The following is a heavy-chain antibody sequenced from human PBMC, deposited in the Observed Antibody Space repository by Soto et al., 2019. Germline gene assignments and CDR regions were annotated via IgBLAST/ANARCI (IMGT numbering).Heavy chain of an antibody. CDR1: GYTLTELS. CDR3: ATAQIPMVRGVIITSRWFDP. V-gene: IGHV1-24*01. CDR2: FDPEDGET. Sequence: ASVKVSCKVSGYTLTELSMHWVRQAPGKGLEWMGGFDPEDGETIYAQKFQGRVTMTEDTSTDTAYMELSSLRSEDTAVYYCATAQIPMVRGVIITSRWFDPWGQGTLVTVSS. D-gene: IGHD3-10*01. J-gene: IGHJ5*02.